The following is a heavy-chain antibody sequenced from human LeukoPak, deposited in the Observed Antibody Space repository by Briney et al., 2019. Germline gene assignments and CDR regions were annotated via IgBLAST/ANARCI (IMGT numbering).Heavy chain of an antibody. D-gene: IGHD3-16*02. Sequence: PSQTLSLTCTVSGGSISSGDYYWSWIRQPPGTGLEWIGYIYYSGSTYYNPSLKSRVTISVDTSKNQFSLKLSSVTAADTAVYYCARGRREYYDYVWGSYRNNDAFDIWGQGTMVTVSS. V-gene: IGHV4-30-4*01. CDR2: IYYSGST. CDR3: ARGRREYYDYVWGSYRNNDAFDI. CDR1: GGSISSGDYY. J-gene: IGHJ3*02.